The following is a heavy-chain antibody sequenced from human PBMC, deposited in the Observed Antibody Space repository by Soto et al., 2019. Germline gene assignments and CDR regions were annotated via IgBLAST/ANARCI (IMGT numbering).Heavy chain of an antibody. CDR2: IWFDGSDK. Sequence: GGSLRLSCSPSGFTFSNYAMHWVRQAPNKGLEWVAVIWFDGSDKYEADSVKGRFTISRDNSKKMLYLQMSSLRAEDTAVYYCAKDRGIVGATALGVFDFWGQGTLVTVSS. CDR3: AKDRGIVGATALGVFDF. J-gene: IGHJ4*02. D-gene: IGHD1-26*01. CDR1: GFTFSNYA. V-gene: IGHV3-33*06.